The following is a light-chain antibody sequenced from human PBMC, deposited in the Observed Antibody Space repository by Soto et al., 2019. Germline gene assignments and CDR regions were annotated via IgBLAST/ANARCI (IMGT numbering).Light chain of an antibody. CDR1: QSVSSNY. V-gene: IGKV3-20*01. Sequence: EIVLTQSPGTLSLSPGERATLSCRASQSVSSNYLAWYQQKPGQAPRLLIYGASIRATGLPDRFSGSWSGTDFALTISRLEPEDFAVYYCQQYGSSYTFGQGTKLESK. CDR2: GAS. J-gene: IGKJ2*01. CDR3: QQYGSSYT.